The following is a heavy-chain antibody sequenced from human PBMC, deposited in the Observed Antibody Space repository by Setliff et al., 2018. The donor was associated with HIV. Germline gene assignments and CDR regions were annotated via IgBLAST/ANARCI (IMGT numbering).Heavy chain of an antibody. CDR3: ARCMTMTGNWFDP. D-gene: IGHD3-22*01. J-gene: IGHJ5*02. CDR2: IKQDGSEI. CDR1: GFTFSNYW. V-gene: IGHV3-7*03. Sequence: GGSLRLSCAASGFTFSNYWMDWVRQAPGKGLEWVATIKQDGSEIYYMDSVKGRFTISRDNARTSLYLEMSSLRDEDTAVYYCARCMTMTGNWFDPWGQGTLVTVSS.